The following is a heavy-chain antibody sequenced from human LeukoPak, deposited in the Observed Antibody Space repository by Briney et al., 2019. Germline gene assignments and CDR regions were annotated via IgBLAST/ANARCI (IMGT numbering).Heavy chain of an antibody. CDR2: IYYSGST. J-gene: IGHJ4*02. Sequence: SETLSLTCTVSGYSISSGYYWGWIRQPPGKGLEWIGSIYYSGSTYYNPSLKSRVTISVDTSKNQFSLKLSSVTAADTVVYYCAREFLNYYGSGSYYDYWGQGTLVTVSS. CDR3: AREFLNYYGSGSYYDY. D-gene: IGHD3-10*01. V-gene: IGHV4-38-2*02. CDR1: GYSISSGYY.